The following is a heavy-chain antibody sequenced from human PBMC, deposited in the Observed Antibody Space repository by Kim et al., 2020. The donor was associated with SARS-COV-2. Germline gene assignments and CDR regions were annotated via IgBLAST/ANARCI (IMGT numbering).Heavy chain of an antibody. J-gene: IGHJ3*02. V-gene: IGHV1-69*01. Sequence: ANYAQKFQGRVTITADESTSTAYMELSSLRSEDTAVYYCARTRDGDAFDIWGQGTMVTVSS. CDR3: ARTRDGDAFDI. CDR2: A.